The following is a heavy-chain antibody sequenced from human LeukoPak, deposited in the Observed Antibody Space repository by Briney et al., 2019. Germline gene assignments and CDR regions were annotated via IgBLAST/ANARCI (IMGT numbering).Heavy chain of an antibody. CDR2: INPNTGGT. V-gene: IGHV1-2*02. J-gene: IGHJ3*02. Sequence: ASVKVSSKASGYTFTGYYMHWVRQAPGQGLEWMGWINPNTGGTNSAQKFQGRVTMTRDTSISTAYMELSRLRSDDTAVYYCARDQRYIAVAGYDAFDIWGQGTMVTVSS. CDR1: GYTFTGYY. CDR3: ARDQRYIAVAGYDAFDI. D-gene: IGHD6-19*01.